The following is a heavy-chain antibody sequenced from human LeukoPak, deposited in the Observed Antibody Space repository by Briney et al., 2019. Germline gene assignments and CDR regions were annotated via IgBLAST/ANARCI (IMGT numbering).Heavy chain of an antibody. D-gene: IGHD3-10*01. CDR3: AKYGGDYYGSGSSGFDY. CDR2: ISYDGSNK. Sequence: GGSLRLSCAASGFTFRSCGMSWVRQAPGKGLEWVAVISYDGSNKYYADSVKGRFTISRDNSKTTLNMKMNSLRAENPAVNYCAKYGGDYYGSGSSGFDYWGQGTLVTVSS. J-gene: IGHJ4*02. V-gene: IGHV3-30*18. CDR1: GFTFRSCG.